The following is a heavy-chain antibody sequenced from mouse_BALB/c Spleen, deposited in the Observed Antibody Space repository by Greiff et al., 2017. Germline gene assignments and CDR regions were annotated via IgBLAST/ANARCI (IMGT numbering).Heavy chain of an antibody. CDR1: GFTFSSYG. D-gene: IGHD1-1*01. J-gene: IGHJ4*01. CDR3: ARGDYYGSSHYYAMDY. Sequence: EVKLMESGGHLVKPGGSLKLSCAASGFTFSSYGMSWVRQTPDKRLEWVATISSGGSYTYYPDSVKGRFTISRDNAKNTLYLQMSSLKSEDTAMYYCARGDYYGSSHYYAMDYWGQGTSVTVSS. CDR2: ISSGGSYT. V-gene: IGHV5-6*01.